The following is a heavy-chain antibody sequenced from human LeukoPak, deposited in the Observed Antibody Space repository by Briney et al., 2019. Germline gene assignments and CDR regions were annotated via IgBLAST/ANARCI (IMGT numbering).Heavy chain of an antibody. CDR2: IYSGGST. CDR1: GFTVSSNY. CDR3: ARDSNIAARLFDY. Sequence: PGGSLRLSCAASGFTVSSNYMSWVRQAPGKGLEWVSVIYSGGSTYYADSVKGRFTISRDDAKNSLYLQMNSLRDEDTAVYYCARDSNIAARLFDYWGQGTLVTVSS. J-gene: IGHJ4*02. V-gene: IGHV3-66*01. D-gene: IGHD6-6*01.